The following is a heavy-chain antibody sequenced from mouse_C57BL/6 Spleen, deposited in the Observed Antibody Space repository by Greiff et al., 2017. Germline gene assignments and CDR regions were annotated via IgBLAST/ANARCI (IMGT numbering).Heavy chain of an antibody. D-gene: IGHD2-2*01. Sequence: QVQLQQPGAELVKPGASVKLSCKASGYTFTSYWMQWVKQRPGQGLEWIGEIDPSDSYTNYNQKFKGKATLTVDTSSSTAYMQLSSLTSEDSAVYYCAPFMFTTGAPFAYWGQGTLVTVSA. J-gene: IGHJ3*01. CDR2: IDPSDSYT. V-gene: IGHV1-50*01. CDR3: APFMFTTGAPFAY. CDR1: GYTFTSYW.